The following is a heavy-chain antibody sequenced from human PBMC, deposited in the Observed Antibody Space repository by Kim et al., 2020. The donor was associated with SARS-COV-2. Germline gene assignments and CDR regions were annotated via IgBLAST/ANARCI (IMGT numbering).Heavy chain of an antibody. V-gene: IGHV3-11*06. Sequence: GGSLRLSCAASGFTFSDYYMSWIRQAPGKGLEWVSYISSSSYTNYADSVKGRFTISRDNAKNSLYLQMNSLRAEDTAVYYCARVVCSANYCPHRNWFDPWGQGTLVTVSS. CDR3: ARVVCSANYCPHRNWFDP. J-gene: IGHJ5*02. D-gene: IGHD3-10*02. CDR1: GFTFSDYY. CDR2: ISSSSYT.